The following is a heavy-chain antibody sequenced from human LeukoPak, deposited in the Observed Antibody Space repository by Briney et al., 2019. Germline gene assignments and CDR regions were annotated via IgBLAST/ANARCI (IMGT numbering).Heavy chain of an antibody. CDR3: ARDALAVDGIVPFDY. CDR2: ISAYNGNT. D-gene: IGHD6-19*01. J-gene: IGHJ4*02. CDR1: GYTFTSYG. Sequence: GASVKVSCKASGYTFTSYGISWVRQAPGQGLEWMGWISAYNGNTNYAQKLQGRVTMTTDTSTSTAYMELRSLRSDDTAVYYCARDALAVDGIVPFDYWGQGTLVTVSS. V-gene: IGHV1-18*01.